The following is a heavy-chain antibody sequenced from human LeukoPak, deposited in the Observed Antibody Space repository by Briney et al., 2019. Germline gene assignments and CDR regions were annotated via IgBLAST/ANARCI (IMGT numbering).Heavy chain of an antibody. Sequence: GGSLRLSCAASGFTFSDYYMSWIRQAPGKGLEWVSYISSSGSTIYYADSVKGRFTISRDNAKNSLYLQMNSLRAEDTAVYYCASGYYDILTGYYRGFDPWGQGTLVTVSS. J-gene: IGHJ5*02. CDR1: GFTFSDYY. V-gene: IGHV3-11*04. D-gene: IGHD3-9*01. CDR3: ASGYYDILTGYYRGFDP. CDR2: ISSSGSTI.